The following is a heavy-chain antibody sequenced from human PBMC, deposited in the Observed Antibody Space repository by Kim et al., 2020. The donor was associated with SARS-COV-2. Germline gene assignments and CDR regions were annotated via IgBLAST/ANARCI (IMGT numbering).Heavy chain of an antibody. CDR3: AKVGGEGGKWLVEGLDY. V-gene: IGHV3-30*18. J-gene: IGHJ4*02. Sequence: GGSLRLSCAASEFTFSSYGMHWVRQAPGKGLEWVAVISHDGSYKFYADSVKGRFTISRENSKNTLDLQMNSLGAEDTAVYYCAKVGGEGGKWLVEGLDYWGQGTLVTVSS. CDR1: EFTFSSYG. CDR2: ISHDGSYK. D-gene: IGHD6-19*01.